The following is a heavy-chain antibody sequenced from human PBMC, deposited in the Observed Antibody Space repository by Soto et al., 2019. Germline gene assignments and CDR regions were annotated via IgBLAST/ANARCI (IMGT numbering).Heavy chain of an antibody. CDR3: ARGVWLDV. V-gene: IGHV4-59*01. Sequence: SETLSLTCTVSGGSISSYYWSWIRQPPGKGLEWIGFFYYSGSTNYNPSLKSRVTISVDTSKNQFSLKLSSLTAADTAVYYCARGVWLDVWGKGTTVTVS. CDR2: FYYSGST. D-gene: IGHD2-8*01. J-gene: IGHJ6*03. CDR1: GGSISSYY.